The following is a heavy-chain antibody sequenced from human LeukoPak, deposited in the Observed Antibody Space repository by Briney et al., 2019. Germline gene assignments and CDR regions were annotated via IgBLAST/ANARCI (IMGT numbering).Heavy chain of an antibody. Sequence: GGSLRLSCAASGFTFSSYGMNWVRQAPEKGLEWVSAITGSGGSTFFADSVKGRFTISRDNSKNTLYLQMNSLRAEDTAVYYCARPNRGYCDDTSCSHFDYWGQGTLVTVSS. CDR2: ITGSGGST. J-gene: IGHJ4*02. CDR3: ARPNRGYCDDTSCSHFDY. CDR1: GFTFSSYG. V-gene: IGHV3-23*01. D-gene: IGHD2-2*01.